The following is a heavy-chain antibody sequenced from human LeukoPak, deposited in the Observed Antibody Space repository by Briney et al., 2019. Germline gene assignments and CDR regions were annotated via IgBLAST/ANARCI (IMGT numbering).Heavy chain of an antibody. CDR2: IYYSGST. D-gene: IGHD3-22*01. J-gene: IGHJ4*02. V-gene: IGHV4-31*03. CDR1: GVSISSGGYY. CDR3: ARVEYDSSGYIDS. Sequence: SQTLSLTCTVSGVSISSGGYYWSWIRQRPGKGLEWIGYIYYSGSTYYNPSLKSRVTISVDTSKNQFSLKLTSVTAADTAVYYCARVEYDSSGYIDSWGQGALVTVSS.